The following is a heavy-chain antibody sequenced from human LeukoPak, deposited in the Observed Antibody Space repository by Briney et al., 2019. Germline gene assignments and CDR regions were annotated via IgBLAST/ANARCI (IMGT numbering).Heavy chain of an antibody. Sequence: PSETLSLTCAVYGGSFSGYYWSWIRQPPGKGLEWIGEINHSGSTNYNPSLKSRVTISVDTSKNQFSLKLSSVTAADTAVYYCAQFITMVRGVIDDYWGQGTLVTVSS. CDR1: GGSFSGYY. V-gene: IGHV4-34*01. J-gene: IGHJ4*02. D-gene: IGHD3-10*01. CDR2: INHSGST. CDR3: AQFITMVRGVIDDY.